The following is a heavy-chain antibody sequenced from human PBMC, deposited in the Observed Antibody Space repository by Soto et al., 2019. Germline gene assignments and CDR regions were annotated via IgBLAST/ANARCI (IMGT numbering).Heavy chain of an antibody. CDR1: GFTFSSYA. D-gene: IGHD5-12*01. J-gene: IGHJ4*02. V-gene: IGHV3-23*01. CDR3: AKPVRGMATITGYFDY. Sequence: GGSLRISCAASGFTFSSYAMSWVRQAPGKGLEWVSAISGSGGSTYYADSVKGRFTISRDNSKNTLYLQMNSLRAEDTAVYYCAKPVRGMATITGYFDYWGQGTLVTVSS. CDR2: ISGSGGST.